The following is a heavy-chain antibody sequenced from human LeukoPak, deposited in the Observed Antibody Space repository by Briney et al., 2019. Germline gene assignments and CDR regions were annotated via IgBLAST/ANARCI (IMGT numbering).Heavy chain of an antibody. CDR1: GYTFTSYG. D-gene: IGHD3-10*01. Sequence: GASVKVSGKASGYTFTSYGISWVRQAPGQGLEWMGWISAYNGNTNYAQKLQGRVTMTTDTSTSTAYMELRSLRSDYTAVYYCARDGYYYGSGSYYRDFDYWGQGTLVTVSS. CDR2: ISAYNGNT. CDR3: ARDGYYYGSGSYYRDFDY. V-gene: IGHV1-18*01. J-gene: IGHJ4*02.